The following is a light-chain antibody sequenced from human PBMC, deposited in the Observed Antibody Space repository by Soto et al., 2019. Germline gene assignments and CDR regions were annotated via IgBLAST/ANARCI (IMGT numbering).Light chain of an antibody. V-gene: IGLV2-23*01. CDR2: EDS. J-gene: IGLJ1*01. Sequence: SVLTQPASVSGSPGQSIIISCTGTSSVFGSYNLVSWYQQHPGKAPKLMIYEDSKRPSGVSNRFSGSKSGNTASLTISGLQAEDDADYYCCSYAGSSTYVFGTGTKVTVL. CDR3: CSYAGSSTYV. CDR1: SSVFGSYNL.